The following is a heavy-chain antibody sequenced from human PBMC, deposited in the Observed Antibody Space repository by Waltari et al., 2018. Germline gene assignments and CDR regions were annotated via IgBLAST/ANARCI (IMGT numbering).Heavy chain of an antibody. CDR3: ARAAAPGKGAHWFDP. Sequence: QVQLVQSGAEVKKPGASVKVSCKTSGYSFTSYDINWVRQATGQGLEWMGWVNPNSGNTGYGENFQVRLVMTTDTSTTTAYMELRGLTSEDSAVYYCARAAAPGKGAHWFDPWGQGTLVIVSS. CDR1: GYSFTSYD. D-gene: IGHD6-13*01. V-gene: IGHV1-8*01. CDR2: VNPNSGNT. J-gene: IGHJ5*02.